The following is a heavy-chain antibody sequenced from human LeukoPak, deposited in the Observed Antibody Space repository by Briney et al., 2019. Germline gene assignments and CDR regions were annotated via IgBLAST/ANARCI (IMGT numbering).Heavy chain of an antibody. CDR2: IYYTGNT. J-gene: IGHJ4*02. CDR1: GGSIGSDY. V-gene: IGHV4-59*08. D-gene: IGHD3-10*01. Sequence: SETLSLTCSVSGGSIGSDYWSWIRQPPGKGLEWIGCIYYTGNTNYNPSLQSRVTISIDTSKNQFSLKLTSVTAADTAVYYCARHQLRGFLDDYWGQGTLVTVSP. CDR3: ARHQLRGFLDDY.